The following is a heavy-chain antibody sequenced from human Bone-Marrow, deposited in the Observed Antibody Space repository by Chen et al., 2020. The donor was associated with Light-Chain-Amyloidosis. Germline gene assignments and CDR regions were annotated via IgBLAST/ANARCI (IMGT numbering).Heavy chain of an antibody. Sequence: EVQLVESGGGLIQPGGSLRLSCAASGFTVSSNYMSWVRQAPGKGLEWVSVIYSVGSTYYADSVKGRFTISRDNSKNTLYLQMNSLRAEDTAVYYCARGPLFGVAHFDYWGQGTLVTVSS. CDR1: GFTVSSNY. CDR2: IYSVGST. CDR3: ARGPLFGVAHFDY. V-gene: IGHV3-53*01. D-gene: IGHD3-3*01. J-gene: IGHJ4*02.